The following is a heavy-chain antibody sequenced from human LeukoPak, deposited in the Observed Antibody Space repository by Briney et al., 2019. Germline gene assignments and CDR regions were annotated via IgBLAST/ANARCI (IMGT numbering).Heavy chain of an antibody. CDR1: GFIFKNYA. Sequence: PGGSLRLSCAASGFIFKNYAMSWVRQAPGKGLEWVSIISGTSDTTRYGDSVRGRFTTSRDNPRNTLYLQMNSLRADDTAVYYCAKADATTGGAFDIWGQGTMVTVSS. J-gene: IGHJ3*02. V-gene: IGHV3-23*01. CDR2: ISGTSDTT. D-gene: IGHD1-1*01. CDR3: AKADATTGGAFDI.